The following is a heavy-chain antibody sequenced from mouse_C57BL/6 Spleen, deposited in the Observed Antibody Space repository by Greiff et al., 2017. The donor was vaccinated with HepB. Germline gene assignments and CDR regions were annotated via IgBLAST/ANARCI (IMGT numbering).Heavy chain of an antibody. V-gene: IGHV1-55*01. J-gene: IGHJ2*01. CDR3: ARYYYGSSYYY. CDR2: IYPGSGST. D-gene: IGHD1-1*01. Sequence: VQLQQSGAELVKPGASVKMSCKASGYTFTSYWITWVKQRPEQGLEWIGDIYPGSGSTNYYEKFKSKATLPVDTSSSTAYMQLSSLSSEKSAVYSCARYYYGSSYYYWGQGTTLTVSS. CDR1: GYTFTSYW.